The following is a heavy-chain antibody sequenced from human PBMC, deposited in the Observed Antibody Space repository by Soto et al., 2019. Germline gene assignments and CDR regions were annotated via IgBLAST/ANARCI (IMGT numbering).Heavy chain of an antibody. CDR1: GVTFSSYG. CDR2: ISYDGSNK. D-gene: IGHD4-4*01. Sequence: GGSLRLSCAASGVTFSSYGMHWVRQAPGKGLEWVAFISYDGSNKYYADSVKGRFTISRDNSKNTLYLQMNSLRAEDTAVYYCAKDYTDYTYSFDYWGQGTLVTVSS. CDR3: AKDYTDYTYSFDY. V-gene: IGHV3-30*18. J-gene: IGHJ4*02.